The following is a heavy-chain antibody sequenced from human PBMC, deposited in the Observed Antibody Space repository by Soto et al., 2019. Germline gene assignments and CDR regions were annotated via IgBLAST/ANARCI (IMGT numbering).Heavy chain of an antibody. CDR1: GYSFTSYW. CDR2: IYPGDSDT. D-gene: IGHD3-22*01. J-gene: IGHJ6*02. Sequence: PGESLKISCRGSGYSFTSYWIGWVRQMPGKGLEWMGIIYPGDSDTRYSPSFQGQVTISADKSISTAYLQWSSLKASDTAMYYCAVGSSGRAGHYYYGMDVWGQGTTVTVSS. V-gene: IGHV5-51*01. CDR3: AVGSSGRAGHYYYGMDV.